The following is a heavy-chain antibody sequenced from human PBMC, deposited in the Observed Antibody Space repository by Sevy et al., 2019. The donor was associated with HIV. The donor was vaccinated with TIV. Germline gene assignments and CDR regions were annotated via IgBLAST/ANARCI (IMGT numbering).Heavy chain of an antibody. CDR3: AKEPADYGDYEYFDY. V-gene: IGHV3-30*02. D-gene: IGHD4-17*01. CDR1: GFTFSSYD. CDR2: IRYDGSNK. Sequence: GGSLRLSCAASGFTFSSYDMHWVRQAPGKGLEWVAFIRYDGSNKYYADSVKGRFTISRDNSKNTLYLQMNSLRAEDTAVYYCAKEPADYGDYEYFDYWGQGTLVTVSS. J-gene: IGHJ4*02.